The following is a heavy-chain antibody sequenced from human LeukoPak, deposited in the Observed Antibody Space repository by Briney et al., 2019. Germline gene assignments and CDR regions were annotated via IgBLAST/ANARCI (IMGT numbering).Heavy chain of an antibody. D-gene: IGHD6-19*01. V-gene: IGHV1-2*06. Sequence: ASVKVSCKASGGTFSSYAISWVRQAPGQGLEWMGRINPNNGGTNYAQKFQGRATMTRDTSITTAYMELSELRSDDTAVYYCARTWGTETCHSSSCFKPDFDFWGQGALVTVSS. CDR2: INPNNGGT. CDR1: GGTFSSYA. J-gene: IGHJ4*02. CDR3: ARTWGTETCHSSSCFKPDFDF.